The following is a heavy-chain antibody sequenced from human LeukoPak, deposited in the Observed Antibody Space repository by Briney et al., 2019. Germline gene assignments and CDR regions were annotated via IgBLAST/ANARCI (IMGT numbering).Heavy chain of an antibody. J-gene: IGHJ3*02. D-gene: IGHD3-3*01. CDR2: ISSSSSYI. CDR3: ARDRDYDFWSGYSRYDAFDI. CDR1: GFTFSSYS. V-gene: IGHV3-21*01. Sequence: GGSLRLSCAASGFTFSSYSTNWVRQAPGKGLEWVSSISSSSSYIYYADSVKGRFTISRDNAKNSLYLQMNSLRAEDTAVYYCARDRDYDFWSGYSRYDAFDIWGQGTMVTVSS.